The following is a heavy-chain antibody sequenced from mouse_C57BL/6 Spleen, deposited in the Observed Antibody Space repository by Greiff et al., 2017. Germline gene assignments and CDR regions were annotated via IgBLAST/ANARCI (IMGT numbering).Heavy chain of an antibody. J-gene: IGHJ4*01. CDR2: IYPGDGDT. CDR3: ASGGDYGSSYSMDY. CDR1: GYAFSSYW. D-gene: IGHD1-1*01. V-gene: IGHV1-80*01. Sequence: VQLQESGAELVKPGASVKISCKASGYAFSSYWMNWVKQRPGKGLEWIGQIYPGDGDTNYNGKFKGKATLTADNSSSTAYMQLSSLTSEDSAVYFGASGGDYGSSYSMDYWGQGTSVTVSS.